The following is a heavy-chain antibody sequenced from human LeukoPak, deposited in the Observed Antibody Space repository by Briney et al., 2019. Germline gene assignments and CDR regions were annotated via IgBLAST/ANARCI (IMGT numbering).Heavy chain of an antibody. CDR1: GFTFSNYA. CDR3: ARMELNGMDV. V-gene: IGHV3-30*04. J-gene: IGHJ6*02. D-gene: IGHD1-26*01. CDR2: ISYDGSNK. Sequence: GGSLRLSCAASGFTFSNYAMHWVRQAPGKGLEWVAIISYDGSNKYYADSVKGRFTISRDNSKNALYLQMNSLRAEDTAVYYCARMELNGMDVWGQGTTVTVSS.